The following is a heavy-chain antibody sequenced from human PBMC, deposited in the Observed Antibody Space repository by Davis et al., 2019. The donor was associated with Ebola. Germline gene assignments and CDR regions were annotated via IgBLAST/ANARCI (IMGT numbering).Heavy chain of an antibody. V-gene: IGHV3-11*04. CDR1: GFNFNDSY. D-gene: IGHD6-13*01. CDR2: ITRSSSII. J-gene: IGHJ3*02. Sequence: PGGSLRLSCAASGFNFNDSYMSWLRQTPGKGLEWLSYITRSSSIIQYADSVKGRFTISRDNAKNSLYLQMTSLRAEDTAIYYCARGWEREQQRDAFDIWGQGTMVTVSS. CDR3: ARGWEREQQRDAFDI.